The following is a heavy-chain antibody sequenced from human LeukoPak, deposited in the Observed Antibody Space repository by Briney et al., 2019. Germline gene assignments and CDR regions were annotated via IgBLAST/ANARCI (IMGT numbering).Heavy chain of an antibody. CDR1: GFSFSSYW. Sequence: GGSLRLSCAASGFSFSSYWMSWVRQAPGKGLEWVAYIKQDGSEKYYVDSVKGRFTISRDNAKNSLYLEMNSLRAEDTAVYYCARDLPTVYDSSGFDYWGQGTLVTVSS. CDR3: ARDLPTVYDSSGFDY. D-gene: IGHD3-22*01. V-gene: IGHV3-7*05. J-gene: IGHJ4*02. CDR2: IKQDGSEK.